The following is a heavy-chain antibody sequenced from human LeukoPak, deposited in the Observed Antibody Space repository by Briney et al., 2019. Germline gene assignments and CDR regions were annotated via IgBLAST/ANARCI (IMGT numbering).Heavy chain of an antibody. V-gene: IGHV3-30*18. CDR2: ISYDGSNK. D-gene: IGHD3-10*01. CDR3: AKDLKGVRGVYYYYGMDV. J-gene: IGHJ6*04. CDR1: GFTFSSYD. Sequence: PGRSLRLSCAASGFTFSSYDMHWVRQAPGKGLEWVAVISYDGSNKYYADSVKGRFTISRDNSKNTLYLQMNSLRAEDTAVYYCAKDLKGVRGVYYYYGMDVWGKGTTVTVSS.